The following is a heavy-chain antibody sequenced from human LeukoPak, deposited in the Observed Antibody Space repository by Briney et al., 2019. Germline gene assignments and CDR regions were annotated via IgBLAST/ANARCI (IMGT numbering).Heavy chain of an antibody. CDR3: ARGRFWYGYYWDHGVDY. J-gene: IGHJ4*02. V-gene: IGHV1-18*01. CDR2: ISAYNGNT. Sequence: ASVKVSCKASGYTFTSYGISWVRQAPGQGLEWMGWISAYNGNTNYAQKLQGRVTITADKSTSTAYMELSSLRSEDTAVYCCARGRFWYGYYWDHGVDYWGQGTLVTVSS. CDR1: GYTFTSYG. D-gene: IGHD2/OR15-2a*01.